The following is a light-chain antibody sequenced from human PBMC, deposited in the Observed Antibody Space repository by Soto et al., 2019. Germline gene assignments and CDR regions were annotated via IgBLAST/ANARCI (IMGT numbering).Light chain of an antibody. CDR3: NSYTSSSTLHV. Sequence: QSALTQPASVSGSPGQSITISCTGTSSDVGGYNYVSWYQQHPGKAPKLMIYGVSDRPSGVSTRFSGSKSGNTASLTISGLQAEDEADYFCNSYTSSSTLHVFGTGTKLTVL. CDR1: SSDVGGYNY. CDR2: GVS. J-gene: IGLJ1*01. V-gene: IGLV2-14*01.